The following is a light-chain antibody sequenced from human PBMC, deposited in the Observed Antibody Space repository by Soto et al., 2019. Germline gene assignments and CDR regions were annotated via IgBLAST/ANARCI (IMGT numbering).Light chain of an antibody. CDR3: QQYGSSPPT. V-gene: IGKV3-20*01. Sequence: EIVLTQSPGTLSLSPGERATLSCRASQSVSSNYLAWYQRTPGQAPRLLIYGASNRATGIPNRFSGSGSGTDFTLTITRLEPEDFVVYYCQQYGSSPPTFGQGTKVEI. J-gene: IGKJ1*01. CDR1: QSVSSNY. CDR2: GAS.